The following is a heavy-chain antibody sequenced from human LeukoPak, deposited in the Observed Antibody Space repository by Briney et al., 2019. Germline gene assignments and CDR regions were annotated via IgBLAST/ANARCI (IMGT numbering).Heavy chain of an antibody. D-gene: IGHD6-6*01. J-gene: IGHJ4*02. Sequence: KSSETLSLTCVVYGGSFSGYYWTWIRQPPGKGLEWIGEINHSGSTNYNPSLKSRVTISVDTSKNQFSLKLSSVTAADTAVYYCARHSEEWSSSPFDYWGQGTLVTVSS. CDR3: ARHSEEWSSSPFDY. CDR2: INHSGST. CDR1: GGSFSGYY. V-gene: IGHV4-34*01.